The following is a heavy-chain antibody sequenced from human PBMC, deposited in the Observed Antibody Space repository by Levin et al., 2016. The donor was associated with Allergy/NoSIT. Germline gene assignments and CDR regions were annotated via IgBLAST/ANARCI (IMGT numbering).Heavy chain of an antibody. CDR2: INPNSGGT. V-gene: IGHV1-2*02. CDR3: ARDSCSGGNCHSGGYYYYYYGMDV. Sequence: WVRQAPGQGLEWMGWINPNSGGTNYAQKFQGRVTMTRDTSISTAYMELSRLRSDDTAVYCCARDSCSGGNCHSGGYYYYYYGMDVWGQGTTVTVSS. D-gene: IGHD2-15*01. J-gene: IGHJ6*02.